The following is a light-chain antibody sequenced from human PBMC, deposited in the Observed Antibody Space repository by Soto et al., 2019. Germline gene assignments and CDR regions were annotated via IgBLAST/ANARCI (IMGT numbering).Light chain of an antibody. V-gene: IGKV3D-20*01. CDR2: AGS. Sequence: EIVLTQSPATLSLSPGERATLSCGASQTVAFSQIAWYQQRPGLAPRLLIYAGSNRATGIPDRFTGSGSGTDFTLTISRVEPEDFAVYSCQSFGGSPYIFGQGTKVEIK. CDR3: QSFGGSPYI. J-gene: IGKJ2*01. CDR1: QTVAFSQ.